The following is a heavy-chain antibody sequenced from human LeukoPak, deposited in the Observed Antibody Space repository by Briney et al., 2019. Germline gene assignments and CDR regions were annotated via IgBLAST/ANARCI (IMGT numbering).Heavy chain of an antibody. CDR3: TRASPRRDGYNRDY. CDR2: TRFTGSDI. D-gene: IGHD5-24*01. V-gene: IGHV3-21*01. CDR1: AFTFSSYS. Sequence: PGGSLRLSCPASAFTFSSYSMNWVRQAPGRGLEWVSSTRFTGSDIYYEELVKSRFTISREDDKNLLSLQRIILRVEDTAVYYCTRASPRRDGYNRDYWGQGTMVTVSS. J-gene: IGHJ4*02.